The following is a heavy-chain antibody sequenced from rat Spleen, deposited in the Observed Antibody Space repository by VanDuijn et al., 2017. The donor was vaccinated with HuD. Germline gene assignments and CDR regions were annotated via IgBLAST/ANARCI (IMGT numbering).Heavy chain of an antibody. CDR2: IIYDDTT. CDR1: GSTFSDYG. V-gene: IGHV5-17*01. D-gene: IGHD1-2*01. Sequence: VQMVESGGGLAQPGRSLNLPCSASGSTFSDYGMAWVCQAPKQGLVWVATIIYDDTTYYRDSVKCRFTISRDNAESTLFLQMNSLRSEDTATYYCTRGIIAAPWFAYWGQGTLVTVSS. J-gene: IGHJ3*01. CDR3: TRGIIAAPWFAY.